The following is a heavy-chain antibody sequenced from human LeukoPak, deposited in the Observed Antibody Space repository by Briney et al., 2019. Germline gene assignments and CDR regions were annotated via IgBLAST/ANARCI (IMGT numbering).Heavy chain of an antibody. CDR2: INHRTNT. J-gene: IGHJ4*02. V-gene: IGHV4-34*01. CDR1: GGSFSGYY. CDR3: ARGAWNDDYGDYDLDY. D-gene: IGHD4-17*01. Sequence: SETLSLTCAVYGGSFSGYYWSWIRQPPGKGLEWLGEINHRTNTNYNPSLKRRVTISVDTSKNQFSLKVRSATAADTAVYYCARGAWNDDYGDYDLDYWGQGALVTVSS.